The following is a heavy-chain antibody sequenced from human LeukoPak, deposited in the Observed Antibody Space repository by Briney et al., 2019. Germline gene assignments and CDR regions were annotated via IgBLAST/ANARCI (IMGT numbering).Heavy chain of an antibody. CDR3: AKAFTRITMIVVVSAFDY. D-gene: IGHD3-22*01. V-gene: IGHV3-23*01. Sequence: GGSLRLSCAASGFTFSSYAMHWVRQAPGKGLEWVSAISGSGGSTYYADSVKGRFTISRDNSKNTLYLQMNSLRAEDTAVYYCAKAFTRITMIVVVSAFDYWGQGTLVTVSS. CDR2: ISGSGGST. CDR1: GFTFSSYA. J-gene: IGHJ4*02.